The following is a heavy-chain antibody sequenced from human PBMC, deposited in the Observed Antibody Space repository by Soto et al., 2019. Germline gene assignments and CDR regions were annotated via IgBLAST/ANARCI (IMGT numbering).Heavy chain of an antibody. J-gene: IGHJ6*02. V-gene: IGHV3-30*04. CDR2: ISYDGRSK. D-gene: IGHD2-21*02. CDR1: GFTFSIYG. Sequence: PGGSLRLSCATSGFTFSIYGIYWVRQAPGKGLEWVAVISYDGRSKYYADSVKGRFTISRDNSKNTLFLQMNSLRSEDTAVYYCARTVVTLEYYYYGMDVWGQGTTVTVSS. CDR3: ARTVVTLEYYYYGMDV.